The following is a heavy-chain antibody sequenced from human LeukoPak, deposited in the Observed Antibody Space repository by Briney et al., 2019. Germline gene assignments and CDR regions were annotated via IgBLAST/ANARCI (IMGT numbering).Heavy chain of an antibody. D-gene: IGHD1-26*01. Sequence: GGSLRLSCAASGFTFSSYSMNWVRQAPGKGLEWVSSISSSSSYIYYADSVKGRFTISRDNAKNSLYLQMNSLRAEDTAVYYCARDPADKLGALFDYWGQGTLVTVSS. CDR3: ARDPADKLGALFDY. J-gene: IGHJ4*02. V-gene: IGHV3-21*01. CDR2: ISSSSSYI. CDR1: GFTFSSYS.